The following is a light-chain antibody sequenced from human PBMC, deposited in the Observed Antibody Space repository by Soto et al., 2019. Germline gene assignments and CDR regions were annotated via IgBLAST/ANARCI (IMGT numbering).Light chain of an antibody. CDR2: AAS. J-gene: IGKJ1*01. Sequence: DIQMTQSPSSLSASVGDRVTITCRASQSISSYLNWYQQKPGKAPKLLIYAASSLRSGVPSRFSGSGSGTDFTLTISSLQPEDFATYYCQQSYSTRWTFGQGTKV. CDR1: QSISSY. CDR3: QQSYSTRWT. V-gene: IGKV1-39*01.